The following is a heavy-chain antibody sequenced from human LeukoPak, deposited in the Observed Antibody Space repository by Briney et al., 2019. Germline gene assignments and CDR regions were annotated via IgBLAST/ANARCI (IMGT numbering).Heavy chain of an antibody. V-gene: IGHV1-46*01. J-gene: IGHJ4*02. CDR1: GYTFTSYY. D-gene: IGHD7-27*01. CDR3: ASLTGTGDY. Sequence: GASVKVSCKATGYTFTSYYMHWVRQAPGQGLEWMGIINPSGGSTSYAQKFQGRVTITRNTSISTAYMELSSLRSEDTAVYYCASLTGTGDYWGQGTLVTVSS. CDR2: INPSGGST.